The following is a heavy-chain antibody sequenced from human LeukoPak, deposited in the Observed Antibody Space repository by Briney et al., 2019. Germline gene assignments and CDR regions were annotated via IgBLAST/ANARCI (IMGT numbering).Heavy chain of an antibody. CDR3: ARIVNYDSPRRWGYYGMDV. J-gene: IGHJ6*02. D-gene: IGHD3-3*01. Sequence: SGPALVKPPQPLTLTCTFSGFSLTTSGMCVSWIRQPPGKALEWLARIDWDDEKYYSTSLKTRLTISKDTSKNQVVLTMTNIDPVDTATYYCARIVNYDSPRRWGYYGMDVWGQGTPVTVSS. CDR2: IDWDDEK. V-gene: IGHV2-70*11. CDR1: GFSLTTSGMC.